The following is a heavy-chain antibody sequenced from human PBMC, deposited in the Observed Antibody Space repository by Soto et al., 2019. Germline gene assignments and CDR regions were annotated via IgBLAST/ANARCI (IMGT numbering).Heavy chain of an antibody. V-gene: IGHV4-34*01. Sequence: SEPLSLTCAVYGGSFSGYYWSWIRQPPGKGLEWIGEINHSGSTNCNPSLKSRVTISVDTSKNQFSLKLSSVTAADTAVYYCASLAGSYGSGSYYGDDYWGQGTLVTVS. CDR2: INHSGST. CDR1: GGSFSGYY. D-gene: IGHD3-10*01. CDR3: ASLAGSYGSGSYYGDDY. J-gene: IGHJ4*02.